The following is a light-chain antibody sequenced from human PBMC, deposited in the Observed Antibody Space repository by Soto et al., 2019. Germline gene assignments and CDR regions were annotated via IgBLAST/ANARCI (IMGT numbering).Light chain of an antibody. CDR1: TSNIGAGYE. CDR2: GNN. V-gene: IGLV1-40*01. J-gene: IGLJ7*01. CDR3: QSYDAGLIGYV. Sequence: QSVLTQPPSVSGAPGQSVTISCAGSTSNIGAGYEVHWYQQLPGSGPKPLIVGNNNRPSGVPDRFSGSKSDTSASLAITGLQPEDEADYYCQSYDAGLIGYVFGSGTQLTVL.